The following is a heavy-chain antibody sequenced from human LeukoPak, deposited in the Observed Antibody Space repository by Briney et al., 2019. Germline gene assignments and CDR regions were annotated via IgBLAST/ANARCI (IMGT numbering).Heavy chain of an antibody. D-gene: IGHD3-10*01. CDR2: ISGSGGST. J-gene: IGHJ4*02. CDR3: AKVGGAAPFYFDY. V-gene: IGHV3-23*01. Sequence: GGSLRLSCAASGFTFSSYAMSWVRQAPGKGLEWVSAISGSGGSTYYADSVKGRFTISRDNSKNTLYLQMDSLRAEDTAVYYCAKVGGAAPFYFDYWGQGTLVTVSS. CDR1: GFTFSSYA.